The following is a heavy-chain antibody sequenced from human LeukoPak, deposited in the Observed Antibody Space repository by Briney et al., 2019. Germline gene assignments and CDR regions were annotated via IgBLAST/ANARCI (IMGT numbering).Heavy chain of an antibody. CDR1: GFRFSDYY. V-gene: IGHV3-11*01. D-gene: IGHD3-10*01. CDR2: ISSTGNSI. Sequence: PGGSLRLSCAATGFRFSDYYMSWIRQAPGKGLEWVAYISSTGNSIFYADSVKGRFTISRDHAKNSLSLQLNSLRAEDTAVYYCAKGGIRYGCWFDHWGQGTLVTVSS. J-gene: IGHJ5*02. CDR3: AKGGIRYGCWFDH.